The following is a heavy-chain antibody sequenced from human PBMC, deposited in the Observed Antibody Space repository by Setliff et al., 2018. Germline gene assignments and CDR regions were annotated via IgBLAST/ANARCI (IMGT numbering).Heavy chain of an antibody. Sequence: ASVKVSCKASGYTFSNYGIAWVRQAPGQGLEWMGWISAYTGNTKFAQKFQGRVTMTTDTSTSTAYLELRSLTSDDTAVYYCSKLVRYCTTTACQGASGAEFWGQGTLVTVSS. CDR3: SKLVRYCTTTACQGASGAEF. V-gene: IGHV1-18*01. CDR2: ISAYTGNT. D-gene: IGHD2-8*01. J-gene: IGHJ4*02. CDR1: GYTFSNYG.